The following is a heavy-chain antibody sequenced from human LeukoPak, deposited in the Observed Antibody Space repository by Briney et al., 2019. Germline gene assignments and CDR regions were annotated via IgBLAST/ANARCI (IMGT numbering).Heavy chain of an antibody. D-gene: IGHD3-10*01. CDR2: IKSKTDGGTT. CDR1: GFTVSSNY. J-gene: IGHJ4*02. V-gene: IGHV3-15*01. CDR3: TTGITMVRGVIHLIDY. Sequence: GGSLRLSCAASGFTVSSNYMSWVRQAPGKGLEWVGRIKSKTDGGTTDYAAPVKGRFTISRDDSKNTLYLQMNSLKTEDTAVYYCTTGITMVRGVIHLIDYWGQGTLVTVSS.